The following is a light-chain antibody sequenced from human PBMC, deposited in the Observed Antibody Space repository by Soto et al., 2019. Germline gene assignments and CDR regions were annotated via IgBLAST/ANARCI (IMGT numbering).Light chain of an antibody. CDR3: SSYIPNNSTYV. V-gene: IGLV2-14*03. CDR2: DVS. J-gene: IGLJ1*01. CDR1: SSDVGGYNY. Sequence: QSVLTQPASVSGSPGQSITISCTGTSSDVGGYNYVSWYQHHPGKAPKRMIHDVSNRPSGVSNRFSGSKSGNTASLTISGLQAEDEADYYCSSYIPNNSTYVSGTGTKLTVL.